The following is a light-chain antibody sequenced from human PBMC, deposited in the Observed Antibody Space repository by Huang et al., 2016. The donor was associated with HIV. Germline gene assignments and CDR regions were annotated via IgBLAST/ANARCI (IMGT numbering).Light chain of an antibody. CDR3: QQSYSTPHT. J-gene: IGKJ3*01. Sequence: DIQMTQSPSTLSASVGDRVTITCRASQSISRYLNWYQQKPGKAPKLLIYSAAKFQSGVPSRFSGSGSGTDFTLTISSLQPEDFATYYCQQSYSTPHTFGPGTKVDIK. CDR1: QSISRY. V-gene: IGKV1-39*01. CDR2: SAA.